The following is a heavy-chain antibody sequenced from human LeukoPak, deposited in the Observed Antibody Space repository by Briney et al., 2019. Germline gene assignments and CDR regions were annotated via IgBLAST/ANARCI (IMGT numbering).Heavy chain of an antibody. D-gene: IGHD1-26*01. CDR1: GGSISSNY. CDR3: ARDGNGIDY. Sequence: SETLSLTCTVSGGSISSNYWSWIRQPPGKGLEWIGYIYYSGSTKYNPSLTRRGTISVETTKNQFSLKLSSVTAADTAVYYCARDGNGIDYWGQGTLVIVSS. CDR2: IYYSGST. V-gene: IGHV4-59*01. J-gene: IGHJ4*02.